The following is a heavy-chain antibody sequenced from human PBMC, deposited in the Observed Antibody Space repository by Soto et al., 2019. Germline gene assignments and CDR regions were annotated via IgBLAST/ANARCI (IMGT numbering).Heavy chain of an antibody. J-gene: IGHJ3*02. CDR3: ATGLTYYYDSSGYHDAFDI. D-gene: IGHD3-22*01. CDR1: GYTLTELS. V-gene: IGHV1-24*01. CDR2: FDPEDGET. Sequence: ASVKVSCKVSGYTLTELSMHWVRQAPGKGLEWTGGFDPEDGETIYAQKFQGRVTMTEDTSTDTAYMELSSLRSEDTAVYYCATGLTYYYDSSGYHDAFDIWGQGTMVTVSS.